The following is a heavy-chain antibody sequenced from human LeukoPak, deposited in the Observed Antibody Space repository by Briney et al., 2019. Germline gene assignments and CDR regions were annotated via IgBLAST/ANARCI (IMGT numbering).Heavy chain of an antibody. V-gene: IGHV1-69*13. D-gene: IGHD5-18*01. CDR1: GYTFTSYG. J-gene: IGHJ4*02. CDR2: IIPIFGTA. Sequence: GASVKVSCKASGYTFTSYGISWVRQAPGQGLEWMGGIIPIFGTANYAQKFQGRVTITADESASTAYMELSSLRSEDTAVYYCNLGHTAMATIFDYWGQGTLVTVSS. CDR3: NLGHTAMATIFDY.